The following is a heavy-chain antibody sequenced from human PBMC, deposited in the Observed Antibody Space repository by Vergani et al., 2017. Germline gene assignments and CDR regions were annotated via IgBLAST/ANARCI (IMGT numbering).Heavy chain of an antibody. CDR2: ISSSSSTI. CDR3: ARFGAIFASGYYYGMDV. CDR1: GFTFSSYA. Sequence: EVQLLESGGGLVQPGGSLRLSCAASGFTFSSYAMNWVRQAPGKGLEWVSYISSSSSTIYYADSVKGRFTISRDNAKNSLYLQMNSLRAEDTAVYYCARFGAIFASGYYYGMDVWGQGP. J-gene: IGHJ6*02. V-gene: IGHV3-48*01. D-gene: IGHD3-9*01.